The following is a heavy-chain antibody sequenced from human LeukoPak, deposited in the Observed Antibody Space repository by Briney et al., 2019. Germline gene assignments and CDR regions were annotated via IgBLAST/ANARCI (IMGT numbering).Heavy chain of an antibody. CDR3: ARYCSSTSCYRKGSFGY. Sequence: SETLSLTCTVSGGSISSYYWSWIRQPPGKGLEWIGYIYYSGSTNYNPSLKSRVTISVDTSKNQFSLKLSSVTAADTAVYYCARYCSSTSCYRKGSFGYWGQGTLVTVSS. CDR1: GGSISSYY. D-gene: IGHD2-2*01. V-gene: IGHV4-59*12. CDR2: IYYSGST. J-gene: IGHJ4*02.